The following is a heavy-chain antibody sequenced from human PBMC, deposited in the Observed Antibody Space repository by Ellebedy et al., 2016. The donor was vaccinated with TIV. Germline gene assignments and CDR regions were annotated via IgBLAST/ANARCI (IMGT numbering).Heavy chain of an antibody. CDR2: IYWDDDK. CDR3: AHHYSSSWYPVY. V-gene: IGHV2-5*02. CDR1: GFSIGTSGMC. J-gene: IGHJ4*02. Sequence: SGPTLVKPTQTLTLTCTFSGFSIGTSGMCVSWIRQPPGKALEWLALIYWDDDKRYSPSLKSRLTITKDTSKNQVVLTMTNMDPVDTATYYCAHHYSSSWYPVYWGQGTLVTVSS. D-gene: IGHD6-13*01.